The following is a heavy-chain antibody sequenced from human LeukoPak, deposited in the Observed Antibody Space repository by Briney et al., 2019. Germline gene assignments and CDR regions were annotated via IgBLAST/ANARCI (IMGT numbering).Heavy chain of an antibody. CDR1: GFTFSHYG. D-gene: IGHD5-18*01. V-gene: IGHV3-33*06. Sequence: GTSLRLSCATSGFTFSHYGMHWVRQAPGKGLEWVAVIWSDGSNRYYGDPVKGRFTISRDNFQNTLYLQMNSLRAEDTAVYYCAKHRGYSYAGGYWYFDLWGRGTLVTVSS. CDR2: IWSDGSNR. CDR3: AKHRGYSYAGGYWYFDL. J-gene: IGHJ2*01.